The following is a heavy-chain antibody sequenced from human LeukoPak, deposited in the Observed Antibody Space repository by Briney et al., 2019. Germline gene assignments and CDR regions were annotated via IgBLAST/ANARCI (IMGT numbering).Heavy chain of an antibody. CDR2: ISSSSSYI. V-gene: IGHV3-21*01. CDR3: ARDLGGGYENHFDY. CDR1: GFTFSSYS. Sequence: PGGSLRLSCAASGFTFSSYSMNWVRQAPGKGLEWVSSISSSSSYIYYADSVKGRFTISRDNAKNSLYLQMNSLRAEDTAVYYCARDLGGGYENHFDYWGQGTLVIVSS. J-gene: IGHJ4*02. D-gene: IGHD5-12*01.